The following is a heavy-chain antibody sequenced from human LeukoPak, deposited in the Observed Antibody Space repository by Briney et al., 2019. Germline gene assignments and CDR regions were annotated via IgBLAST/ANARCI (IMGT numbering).Heavy chain of an antibody. D-gene: IGHD5-18*01. CDR2: INPSGGST. CDR1: GYTFTSYY. V-gene: IGHV1-46*01. Sequence: ASVKVSCKASGYTFTSYYMHWVRQAPGQGLEWMGIINPSGGSTSYAQKFQGRVTMTRDTSISTAYMELSRLRSDDTAVYYCARDHLGYSYGLIDYWGQGTLVTVSS. J-gene: IGHJ4*02. CDR3: ARDHLGYSYGLIDY.